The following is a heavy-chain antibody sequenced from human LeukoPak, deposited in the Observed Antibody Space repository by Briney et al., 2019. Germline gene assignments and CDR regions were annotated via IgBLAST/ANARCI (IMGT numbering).Heavy chain of an antibody. V-gene: IGHV3-11*01. J-gene: IGHJ4*02. CDR3: ATRWAGDY. CDR2: ISSNDRTI. Sequence: GGSLRLSCAAPGFTFSDYYMSWIRQARGKGQEWDSYISSNDRTIYYADSVKGHFTIPRHKAKNSLYLQMNSLRAEHTAVYYFATRWAGDYWDQG. D-gene: IGHD5-24*01. CDR1: GFTFSDYY.